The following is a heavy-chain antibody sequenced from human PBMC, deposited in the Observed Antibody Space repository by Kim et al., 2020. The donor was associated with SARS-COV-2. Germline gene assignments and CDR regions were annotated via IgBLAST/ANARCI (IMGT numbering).Heavy chain of an antibody. Sequence: SETLSLTCAVYGGSFSGYYWSWIRQPPGKGLEWIGEINHSGSTNYNPSLKSRVTISVDTSKNQFSLKLSSVTAADTAVYYCARDRYSSGLDYWGQGTLVTVSS. CDR3: ARDRYSSGLDY. D-gene: IGHD6-19*01. CDR2: INHSGST. CDR1: GGSFSGYY. J-gene: IGHJ4*02. V-gene: IGHV4-34*01.